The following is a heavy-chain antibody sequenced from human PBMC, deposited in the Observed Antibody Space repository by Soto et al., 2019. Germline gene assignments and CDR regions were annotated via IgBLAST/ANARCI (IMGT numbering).Heavy chain of an antibody. Sequence: QVQLQESGPGLVKPSQTLSLTCTVSGGSISSGGYYWSWIRQHPGKGLEWIGYIYYSGSTYYNPSLKRRVTISLDTSKNQFALKLSSVTAADTAVYYCARAGGFLESDNWFDPWGQGTLVTVSS. V-gene: IGHV4-31*03. D-gene: IGHD3-3*01. CDR1: GGSISSGGYY. CDR3: ARAGGFLESDNWFDP. CDR2: IYYSGST. J-gene: IGHJ5*02.